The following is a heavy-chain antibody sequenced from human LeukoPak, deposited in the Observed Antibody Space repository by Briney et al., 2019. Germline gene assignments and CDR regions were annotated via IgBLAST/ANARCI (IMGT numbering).Heavy chain of an antibody. CDR3: AKDRTITYHYVSSGPGDAFDI. CDR2: ISAYNGNT. CDR1: GYTFTSYG. V-gene: IGHV1-18*01. Sequence: ASVKVSCKASGYTFTSYGISWVRQAPGQGLEWMGWISAYNGNTNYAQKLQGRVTMTTDTSTSTAYMELRSLRSDDTALYYCAKDRTITYHYVSSGPGDAFDIWGQGTMVTVSS. D-gene: IGHD3-22*01. J-gene: IGHJ3*02.